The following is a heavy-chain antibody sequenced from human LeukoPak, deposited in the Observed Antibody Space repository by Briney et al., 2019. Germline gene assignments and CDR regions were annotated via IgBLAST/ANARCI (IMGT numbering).Heavy chain of an antibody. D-gene: IGHD3-3*01. CDR2: IYSGGST. CDR1: GFTVSSNY. V-gene: IGHV3-53*01. CDR3: ARDVGVTTSEYGMDV. J-gene: IGHJ6*02. Sequence: QSGGSLRLPRAASGFTVSSNYMSWVRQAPGKGLEWVSVIYSGGSTYYADSVKGRFTISRDNSKNTLYLQMNSLRAEDTAVYYCARDVGVTTSEYGMDVWGQGTTVTVSS.